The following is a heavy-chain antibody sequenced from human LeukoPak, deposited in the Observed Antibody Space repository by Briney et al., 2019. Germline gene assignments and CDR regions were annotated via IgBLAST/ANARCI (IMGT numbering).Heavy chain of an antibody. D-gene: IGHD3-10*01. J-gene: IGHJ4*02. CDR3: ARDVPYYGSGSYFDY. CDR1: GGSISSGDYY. V-gene: IGHV4-30-4*01. CDR2: IYYSGST. Sequence: SETLSLTCTVSGGSISSGDYYWSWIRQPPGKGLEWIGYIYYSGSTYYNPSLKSRVTISVDMSKTQFSLKLSSVTAADTAVYYCARDVPYYGSGSYFDYWGQGTLVTVSA.